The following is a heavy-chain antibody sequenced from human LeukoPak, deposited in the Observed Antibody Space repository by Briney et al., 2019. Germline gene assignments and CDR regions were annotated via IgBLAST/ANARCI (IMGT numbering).Heavy chain of an antibody. Sequence: PSETLSLTCTVSGGSISSYYWSWIRQPPGKGLEWIGYIYYGGSTNYNPSLKSRVTISVDTSKNQFSLKLSSVTAADTAVYYCARAGPYSSSPFDYWGQGTLVTVSS. CDR1: GGSISSYY. CDR2: IYYGGST. V-gene: IGHV4-59*01. J-gene: IGHJ4*02. D-gene: IGHD6-6*01. CDR3: ARAGPYSSSPFDY.